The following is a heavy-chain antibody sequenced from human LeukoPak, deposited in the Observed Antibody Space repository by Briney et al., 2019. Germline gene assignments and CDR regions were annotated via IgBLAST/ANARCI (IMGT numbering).Heavy chain of an antibody. CDR2: IKQDGSEK. CDR1: GFTFTNYW. V-gene: IGHV3-7*01. CDR3: ARDPTTPGARYFQH. Sequence: GGSLRLSCAASGFTFTNYWMSWVRQAPGKGLEWVANIKQDGSEKYYVDSVKGRFTISRDNAKNSLYLQMNSLRAEDTAVYYCARDPTTPGARYFQHWGQGTLVTVSS. J-gene: IGHJ1*01. D-gene: IGHD2-15*01.